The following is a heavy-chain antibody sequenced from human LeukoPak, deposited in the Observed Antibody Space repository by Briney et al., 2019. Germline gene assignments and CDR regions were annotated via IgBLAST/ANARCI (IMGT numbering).Heavy chain of an antibody. CDR1: GNSISSGDNY. Sequence: SETLSLTCTVSGNSISSGDNYWSWIRQPAGTGLEWIGRIYTSGSTNYNPSLKSRVTISVDASTNQFSLKLSSVTAADTAVYYCARQFYYGSGSPYMAGNYYYYYMDVWGEGTTVTISS. CDR2: IYTSGST. V-gene: IGHV4-61*02. J-gene: IGHJ6*03. CDR3: ARQFYYGSGSPYMAGNYYYYYMDV. D-gene: IGHD3-10*01.